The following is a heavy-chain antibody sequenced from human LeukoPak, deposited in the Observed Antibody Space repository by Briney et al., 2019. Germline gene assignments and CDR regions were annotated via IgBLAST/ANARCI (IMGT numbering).Heavy chain of an antibody. J-gene: IGHJ4*02. Sequence: PGGSLRLSCAASGFTFSRYWMHWVRQAPGKGLVWVSRINSDGSSTRYADSVKGRFTISRDNAKNTLYLQMNSLRADDTAVYYCAKTLQYSSSPQDYWGQGTLVTVSS. CDR1: GFTFSRYW. D-gene: IGHD6-6*01. V-gene: IGHV3-74*01. CDR2: INSDGSST. CDR3: AKTLQYSSSPQDY.